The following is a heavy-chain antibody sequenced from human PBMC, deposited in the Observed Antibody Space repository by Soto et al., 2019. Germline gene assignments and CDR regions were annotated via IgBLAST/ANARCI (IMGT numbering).Heavy chain of an antibody. Sequence: EVQLLESGGGLVQPGGSLRLSCAASGFTFSSYAMSWVRQAPGKGLEWVSAISGSGGSTYYADSVKGRFTISRDNSKNTLSLQMNSLRAEDTAVYYCAKDIHYYGSGSSPYDYYFDYWGQGTLVTVSS. CDR1: GFTFSSYA. D-gene: IGHD3-10*01. V-gene: IGHV3-23*01. CDR3: AKDIHYYGSGSSPYDYYFDY. J-gene: IGHJ4*02. CDR2: ISGSGGST.